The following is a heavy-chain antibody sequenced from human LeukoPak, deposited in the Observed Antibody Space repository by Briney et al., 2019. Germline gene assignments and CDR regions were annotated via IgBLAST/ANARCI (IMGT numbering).Heavy chain of an antibody. D-gene: IGHD3-22*01. CDR2: IYYSGST. J-gene: IGHJ4*02. Sequence: SETLSLTCTVSGGSISSSSYYWGWIRQPPGKGLEWIGSIYYSGSTYYNPSLKSRVTISVDTSKNQFSLKLSSVTAADTAVYYCARVDIKYYDSSGYYYVFDYWGQGTLVTVSS. V-gene: IGHV4-39*07. CDR3: ARVDIKYYDSSGYYYVFDY. CDR1: GGSISSSSYY.